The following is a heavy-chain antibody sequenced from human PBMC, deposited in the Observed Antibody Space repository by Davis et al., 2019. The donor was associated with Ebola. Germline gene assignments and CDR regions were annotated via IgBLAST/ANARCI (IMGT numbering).Heavy chain of an antibody. CDR3: ARLPCIAAAGTPYYYYGMDV. V-gene: IGHV5-51*01. CDR2: IYPGDSDT. D-gene: IGHD6-13*01. Sequence: GESLNIPCQGSGYSFTSYWIGWVRQLPGKGLEWMGIIYPGDSDTRYSPSFQGQVTISADKSISTAYLQWSSLKASDTAMYYCARLPCIAAAGTPYYYYGMDVWGKGTTVTVSS. J-gene: IGHJ6*04. CDR1: GYSFTSYW.